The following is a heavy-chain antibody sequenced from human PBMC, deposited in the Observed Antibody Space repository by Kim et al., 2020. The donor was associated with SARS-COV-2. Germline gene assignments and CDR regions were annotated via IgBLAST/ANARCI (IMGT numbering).Heavy chain of an antibody. V-gene: IGHV3-74*01. J-gene: IGHJ4*02. CDR2: INSDGSST. D-gene: IGHD3-22*01. CDR1: GFTFSSYW. CDR3: ARVGYDSSGYYFFDY. Sequence: GGSLRLSCAASGFTFSSYWMHWVRQAPGKGLVWVSRINSDGSSTSYADSVKGRFTISRDNAKNTLYLQMNSLRAEDTAVYYCARVGYDSSGYYFFDYWGQGTLVTVSS.